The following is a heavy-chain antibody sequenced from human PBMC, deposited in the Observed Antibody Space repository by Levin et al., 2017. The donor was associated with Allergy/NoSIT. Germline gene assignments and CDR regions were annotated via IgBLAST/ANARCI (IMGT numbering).Heavy chain of an antibody. CDR1: GFTFSSDT. CDR2: ISSSSYYI. Sequence: GGSLRLSCVASGFTFSSDTMNWVRQAPGKGMEWVSSISSSSYYIYYADSVKGRFTISRDNAKNSLYLQMNSLRAEDTAVYYCARDSSGWYTLSYYYGMDVWGQGTTVTVS. V-gene: IGHV3-21*01. J-gene: IGHJ6*02. D-gene: IGHD6-19*01. CDR3: ARDSSGWYTLSYYYGMDV.